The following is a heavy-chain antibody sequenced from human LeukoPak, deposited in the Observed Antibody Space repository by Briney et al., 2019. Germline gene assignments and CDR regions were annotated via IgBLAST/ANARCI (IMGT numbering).Heavy chain of an antibody. CDR1: GGSFSGYY. V-gene: IGHV4-34*01. CDR3: ARDAQVLWFGDRGPFNAFDI. D-gene: IGHD3-10*01. J-gene: IGHJ3*02. CDR2: INHSGST. Sequence: PSETLSLTCAVYGGSFSGYYWSWIRQPPGKGLEWIGEINHSGSTNYNPSLKSRVTISVDTSKNQFSLKLSSVTAADTAVYYCARDAQVLWFGDRGPFNAFDIWGQGTMVTVSS.